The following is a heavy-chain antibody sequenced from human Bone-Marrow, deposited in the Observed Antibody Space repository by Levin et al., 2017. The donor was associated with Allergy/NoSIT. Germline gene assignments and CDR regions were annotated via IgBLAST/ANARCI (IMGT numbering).Heavy chain of an antibody. D-gene: IGHD2-15*01. CDR1: GYSFTSYW. V-gene: IGHV5-51*01. Sequence: PGGSLRLSCKGSGYSFTSYWIVWVRQMPGKGLEWMGIIYPGDSDTRYSPSFQGQVTISADKSINTAYLQWSSLKASDTAMYYCARSLGYCSGGSCDSWWFDPWGQGTLVTVSS. CDR2: IYPGDSDT. J-gene: IGHJ5*02. CDR3: ARSLGYCSGGSCDSWWFDP.